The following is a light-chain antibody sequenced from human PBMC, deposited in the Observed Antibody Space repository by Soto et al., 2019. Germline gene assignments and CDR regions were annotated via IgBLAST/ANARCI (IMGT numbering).Light chain of an antibody. V-gene: IGKV1-6*01. CDR1: QDIGDD. Sequence: AIQMTQSPSAMSASVGERGTITCRASQDIGDDVAWYQQRPGKAPKLLSYETSTLHDGVPSRVSGRGSGTYFTLTSSGLKPEDFTTLFCLQDHDYPLTFGQGTRLEIK. CDR3: LQDHDYPLT. CDR2: ETS. J-gene: IGKJ5*01.